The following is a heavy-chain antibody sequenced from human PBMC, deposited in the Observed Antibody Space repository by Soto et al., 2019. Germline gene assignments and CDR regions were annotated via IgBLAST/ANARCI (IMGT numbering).Heavy chain of an antibody. Sequence: LSLTCTVSGGSISSYYWIWIRQPPGKGLEWIGYIYYSGSTNYNPSLKSRVTISVDTSKNQFSLKLSSVTAADTAVYYCARDLSGGNPYYFDYWGQGTLVTVSS. CDR2: IYYSGST. CDR1: GGSISSYY. V-gene: IGHV4-59*01. CDR3: ARDLSGGNPYYFDY. J-gene: IGHJ4*02. D-gene: IGHD2-15*01.